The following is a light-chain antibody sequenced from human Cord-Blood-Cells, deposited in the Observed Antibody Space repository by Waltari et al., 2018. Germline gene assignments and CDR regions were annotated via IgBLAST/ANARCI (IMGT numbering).Light chain of an antibody. CDR3: QQYYSTPPT. V-gene: IGKV4-1*01. Sequence: DIVMTQSPDSLAVSLGESATINGKSSQSVLYSSNNKNYLAWYQQKPGQPPKLLIYWASTRESGVPDRFSGSGSGTDFTLTISSLQAEDVAVYYCQQYYSTPPTFGQGTKVEIK. CDR2: WAS. CDR1: QSVLYSSNNKNY. J-gene: IGKJ1*01.